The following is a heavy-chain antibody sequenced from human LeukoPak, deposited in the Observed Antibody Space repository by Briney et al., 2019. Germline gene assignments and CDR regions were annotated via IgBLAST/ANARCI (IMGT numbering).Heavy chain of an antibody. CDR3: ARGGSDSSGWYRIKLSDFDC. V-gene: IGHV4-4*07. CDR2: IYTSGST. CDR1: GGSISSYY. Sequence: SETLSLTCTVSGGSISSYYWSWIRQPAGKGLEWIGRIYTSGSTNYNPSLKSRVTMSVDTSKNQFSLKLSSVTAADTAVYYCARGGSDSSGWYRIKLSDFDCWGQGTLVTVSS. D-gene: IGHD6-19*01. J-gene: IGHJ4*02.